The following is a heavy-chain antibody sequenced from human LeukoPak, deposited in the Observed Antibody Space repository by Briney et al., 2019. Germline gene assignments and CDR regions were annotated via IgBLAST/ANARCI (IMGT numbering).Heavy chain of an antibody. V-gene: IGHV3-9*01. Sequence: GGSLRLSCAASGFTFDDYAMHWVRQAPGKGLEWVSGISWNSGSIGYADSVKGRFTISRDNAKNSLYLQMNSLRAEDTALYYCAKEGGPVYGSSGCYFDYWGQGTLVTVSS. J-gene: IGHJ4*02. D-gene: IGHD3-22*01. CDR1: GFTFDDYA. CDR3: AKEGGPVYGSSGCYFDY. CDR2: ISWNSGSI.